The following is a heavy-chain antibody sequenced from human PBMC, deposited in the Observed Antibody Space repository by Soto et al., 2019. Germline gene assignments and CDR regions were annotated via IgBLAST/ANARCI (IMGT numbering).Heavy chain of an antibody. CDR3: VRSGTAPMLRHNWFDP. J-gene: IGHJ5*02. Sequence: SVKVSCKTSGGTFSTYAIYWVRQAPGQGLEWMGAIIPLFGTADYAQKFQGRVTITADESTSTAYMELSSLRAEDTAVYYCVRSGTAPMLRHNWFDPWGQGTLVTVSS. V-gene: IGHV1-69*13. CDR2: IIPLFGTA. CDR1: GGTFSTYA. D-gene: IGHD1-1*01.